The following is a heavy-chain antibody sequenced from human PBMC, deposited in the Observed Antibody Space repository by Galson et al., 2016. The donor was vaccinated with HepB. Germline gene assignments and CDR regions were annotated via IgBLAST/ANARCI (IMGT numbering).Heavy chain of an antibody. Sequence: TLSLTCIVSGGSISSDYYWGWIRPPPGRGLEWIGSIYSGEDTYYSPSLKSRVTISVDTSKNQFSLRLDSVTAADTGVYYCATGIVVAGKYYYHYMDVWGKGTTVTVSS. CDR2: IYSGEDT. CDR3: ATGIVVAGKYYYHYMDV. V-gene: IGHV4-39*01. J-gene: IGHJ6*03. CDR1: GGSISSDYY. D-gene: IGHD6-19*01.